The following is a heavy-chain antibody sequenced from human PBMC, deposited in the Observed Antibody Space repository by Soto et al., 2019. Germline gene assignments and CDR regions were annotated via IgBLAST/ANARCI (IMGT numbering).Heavy chain of an antibody. CDR1: GYIFTDYH. D-gene: IGHD6-13*01. CDR2: INTDNGGA. V-gene: IGHV1-2*02. J-gene: IGHJ5*02. Sequence: QVQLVQSGAEVKKPGASVKVSCKASGYIFTDYHIHWVRQAPGQGLEFMGWINTDNGGAGSAQQFQGRVTVTRDTSMTSVYLELSNLRSDDTAVYFCAKERGSNSLHPSYNWFDIWGQGTLITVSS. CDR3: AKERGSNSLHPSYNWFDI.